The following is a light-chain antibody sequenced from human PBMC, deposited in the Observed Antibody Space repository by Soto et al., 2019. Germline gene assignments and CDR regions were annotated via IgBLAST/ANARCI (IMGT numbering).Light chain of an antibody. CDR2: GAS. CDR3: QQYGNSPLT. CDR1: QSVRSTY. V-gene: IGKV3-20*01. J-gene: IGKJ4*01. Sequence: EIVLTQSPGTLSLSPGDRATLSCRASQSVRSTYLAWYQQKPGQAPRLLIYGASSRATGIPDRFSGSGCGTDFTLTISRLEPEDFAVYYCQQYGNSPLTFGGGTKVEIK.